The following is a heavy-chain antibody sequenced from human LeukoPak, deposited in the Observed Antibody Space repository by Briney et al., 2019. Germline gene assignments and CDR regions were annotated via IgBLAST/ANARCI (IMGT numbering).Heavy chain of an antibody. D-gene: IGHD4-17*01. CDR3: ATDQDHGYFRH. V-gene: IGHV3-21*06. CDR1: GFTFSSYS. Sequence: GGSLRLSCAASGFTFSSYSMNWVRQAPGKGLEWVSSISSSSYIYYADSVKGRFTISRDNAKNTLFLDMNSLRAEDTAVFYCATDQDHGYFRHWGQGSLVTVSS. CDR2: ISSSSYI. J-gene: IGHJ1*01.